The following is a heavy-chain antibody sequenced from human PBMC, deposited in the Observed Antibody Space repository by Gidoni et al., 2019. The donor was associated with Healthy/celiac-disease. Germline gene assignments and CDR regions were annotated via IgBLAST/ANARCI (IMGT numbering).Heavy chain of an antibody. CDR2: IYYSGST. CDR3: ARHVDTARGGAFDI. CDR1: GGSISSSSYY. V-gene: IGHV4-39*01. D-gene: IGHD5-18*01. Sequence: QLQLQESGPGLMKPSETLSLTCTVSGGSISSSSYYWGWIRQPPGKGLEGIGSIYYSGSTYYNPSLKSRVTISVDTSKNQFSLKLSSVTAADTAVYYCARHVDTARGGAFDIWGQGTMVTVSS. J-gene: IGHJ3*02.